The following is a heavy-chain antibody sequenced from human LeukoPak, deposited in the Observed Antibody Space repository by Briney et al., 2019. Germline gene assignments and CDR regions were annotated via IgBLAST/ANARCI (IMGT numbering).Heavy chain of an antibody. CDR2: IYPGDSDA. CDR3: ARRRDLYSGSYYPFDY. CDR1: GYLFTSYW. Sequence: GESLQISCKGSGYLFTSYWIGWVRQMPGKGLEWMGIIYPGDSDARYSPSFQGQVTISADKSISTAYLQWSSLKASDTAMYYCARRRDLYSGSYYPFDYWGQGTLVTVSS. J-gene: IGHJ4*02. V-gene: IGHV5-51*01. D-gene: IGHD1-26*01.